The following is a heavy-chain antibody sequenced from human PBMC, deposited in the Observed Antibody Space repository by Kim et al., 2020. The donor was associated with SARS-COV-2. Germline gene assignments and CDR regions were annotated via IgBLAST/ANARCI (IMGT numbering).Heavy chain of an antibody. J-gene: IGHJ6*02. CDR3: AILAAAGIYYYYGMDV. CDR2: INHSGST. V-gene: IGHV4-34*01. CDR1: GASFSVYY. D-gene: IGHD6-13*01. Sequence: SETLSLTCVVYGASFSVYYWSWIRQPPGKGLEWIGEINHSGSTNYNPSLKSRVTISVDTSKNQFSLKRSSVTAADTAVYYCAILAAAGIYYYYGMDVWGQGTTVTVSS.